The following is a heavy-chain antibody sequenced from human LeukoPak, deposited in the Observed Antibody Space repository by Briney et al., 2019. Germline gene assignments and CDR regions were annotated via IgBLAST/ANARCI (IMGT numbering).Heavy chain of an antibody. J-gene: IGHJ4*02. D-gene: IGHD5-24*01. CDR3: ARGRRWLQFDPPDY. V-gene: IGHV5-51*01. CDR1: GYSFTTYW. Sequence: GESLKISCKGSGYSFTTYWIGWVRQMPGEGLEYMGIIYPGDSDTRYSPPFQGQVTISADKSINTAYLQWSSLKASDTAMYYCARGRRWLQFDPPDYWGQGTLVTVSS. CDR2: IYPGDSDT.